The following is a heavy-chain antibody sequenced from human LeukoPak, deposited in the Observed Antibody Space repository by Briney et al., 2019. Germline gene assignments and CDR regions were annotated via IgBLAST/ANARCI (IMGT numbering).Heavy chain of an antibody. V-gene: IGHV4-39*01. Sequence: SSETLSLTCTVSGGSISSSSYYWGWIRQPPGTGLEWIGSIYYSGSTYYNPSLKSRVTISVDTSKNQFSLKLSSVTAADTAVYYCARQGGYCSSTSCYIYYYYYYMDVWGKGTTVTVSS. CDR1: GGSISSSSYY. D-gene: IGHD2-2*02. J-gene: IGHJ6*03. CDR2: IYYSGST. CDR3: ARQGGYCSSTSCYIYYYYYYMDV.